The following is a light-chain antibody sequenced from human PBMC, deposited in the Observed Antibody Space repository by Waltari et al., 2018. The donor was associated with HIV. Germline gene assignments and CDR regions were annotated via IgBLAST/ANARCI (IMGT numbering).Light chain of an antibody. CDR1: SGPVTSGHH. Sequence: QAVVTQEPSLTVSPGGTVTLTCGSSSGPVTSGHHPYWFQQKSGQAPRTLIYDTFNKHSWTPARCSGSRLGGKAALTLAGAQPEDEAEYVCLLSFAGARPVVFGGGTNLTVL. CDR3: LLSFAGARPVV. J-gene: IGLJ2*01. CDR2: DTF. V-gene: IGLV7-46*01.